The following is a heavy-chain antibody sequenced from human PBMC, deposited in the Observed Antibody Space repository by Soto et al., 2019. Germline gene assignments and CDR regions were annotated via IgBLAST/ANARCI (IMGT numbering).Heavy chain of an antibody. CDR2: IFHSGST. Sequence: QVQLQESGPGLLKPSQTLSLTCNVSGGYINSGGFYWSWIRQHPGKGLEWIGYIFHSGSTLYNPSLTSRVTLSADTSKNPLSLNLRSVTVADTAVYYCARGGIAGPWFDPWVQGTLVTVSS. D-gene: IGHD6-13*01. J-gene: IGHJ5*02. V-gene: IGHV4-31*03. CDR3: ARGGIAGPWFDP. CDR1: GGYINSGGFY.